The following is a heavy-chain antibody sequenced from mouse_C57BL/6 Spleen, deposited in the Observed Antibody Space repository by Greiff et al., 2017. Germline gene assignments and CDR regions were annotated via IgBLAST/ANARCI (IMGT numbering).Heavy chain of an antibody. J-gene: IGHJ2*01. D-gene: IGHD1-1*01. CDR1: GYTFTDYN. CDR2: INPNNGGT. CDR3: AIVVGDYYGSSYGPYYFDD. Sequence: EVQLVESGPELVKPGASVKMSCKASGYTFTDYNMHWVQQSHGKSLEWIGYINPNNGGTSYNQKFKGKATLSVNKSSSTAYMELRSLTSEDSAVYYWAIVVGDYYGSSYGPYYFDDWGQGTTLTVSS. V-gene: IGHV1-22*01.